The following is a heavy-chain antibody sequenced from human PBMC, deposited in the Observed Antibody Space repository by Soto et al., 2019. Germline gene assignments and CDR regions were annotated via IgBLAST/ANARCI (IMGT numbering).Heavy chain of an antibody. D-gene: IGHD6-25*01. V-gene: IGHV1-24*01. CDR2: FDPEDGQT. Sequence: QVQLVQSGAEVKKPGASVKVSCKVAGNTLSEISMHWVRQAPGKGLEWMGGFDPEDGQTDYAQKFQGRLTMTEDTSSETAYMELSSLTFEDTAVYYCVSDAADFAYWGQGTLVTVSS. CDR1: GNTLSEIS. CDR3: VSDAADFAY. J-gene: IGHJ4*02.